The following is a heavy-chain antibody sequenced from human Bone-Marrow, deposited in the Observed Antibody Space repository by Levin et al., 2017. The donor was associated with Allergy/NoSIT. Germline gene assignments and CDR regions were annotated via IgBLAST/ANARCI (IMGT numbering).Heavy chain of an antibody. Sequence: PSETLSLTCAVYGGSFSGYYWSWIRQPPGKGLEWIGEINHSGSTNYNPSLKSRVTISVDTSKNQFSLKLSSVTAADTAVYYCARALLNSYRRARFDPWGQGTLVTVSS. V-gene: IGHV4-34*01. CDR2: INHSGST. CDR1: GGSFSGYY. CDR3: ARALLNSYRRARFDP. J-gene: IGHJ5*02. D-gene: IGHD4-23*01.